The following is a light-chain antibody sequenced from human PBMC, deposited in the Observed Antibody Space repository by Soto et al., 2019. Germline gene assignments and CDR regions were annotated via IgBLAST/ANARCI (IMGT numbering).Light chain of an antibody. CDR1: QGISNW. CDR3: QQASSFPLT. V-gene: IGKV1-12*01. CDR2: GAS. J-gene: IGKJ4*01. Sequence: DIEMTQSPSYVSASVGDRVTITCRASQGISNWLAWYQKKPGKAPRLLIFGASNLQTGVPSRFSGSGSGTDFNLTIIRLQPEDFATYYCQQASSFPLTFGGGTKVEI.